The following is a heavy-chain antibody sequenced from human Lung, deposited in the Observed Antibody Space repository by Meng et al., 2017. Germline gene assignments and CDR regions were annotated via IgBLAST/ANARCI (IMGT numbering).Heavy chain of an antibody. J-gene: IGHJ4*02. Sequence: QQPLPAPGAGRVMTSEHLSLTLSVSCESVSMVGYDWSWICPPPRKGREWIGYVYFSGSTNYNPSLKSRVTRSLDTSKNQFSLKLNPVTAADTAVYYCSRGGTVVNLGYWGPGTLVTVSS. V-gene: IGHV4-61*08. CDR1: CESVSMVGYD. CDR3: SRGGTVVNLGY. D-gene: IGHD4-23*01. CDR2: VYFSGST.